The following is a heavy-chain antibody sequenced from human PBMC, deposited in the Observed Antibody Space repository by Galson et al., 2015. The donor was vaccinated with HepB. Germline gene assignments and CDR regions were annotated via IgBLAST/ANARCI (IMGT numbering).Heavy chain of an antibody. CDR3: ATISVTSLVDY. CDR2: VSYDGSQK. D-gene: IGHD6-19*01. Sequence: SLRLSCAASGFAFSDYAIYWVRQAPGKGLEWVAVVSYDGSQKYYADSVRGRFTISRDNSKNTVSAQMDSLRVEDTAVYYCATISVTSLVDYWGQGTLVIVSS. CDR1: GFAFSDYA. J-gene: IGHJ4*02. V-gene: IGHV3-30*04.